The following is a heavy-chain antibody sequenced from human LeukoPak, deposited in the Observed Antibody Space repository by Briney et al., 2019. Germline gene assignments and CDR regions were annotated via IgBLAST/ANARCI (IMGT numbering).Heavy chain of an antibody. D-gene: IGHD3-22*01. CDR2: IIPILGIA. CDR1: GYTFTSYY. V-gene: IGHV1-69*04. CDR3: ARDVSPVVTEDHYYYYYGMDV. Sequence: ASVKVSCKASGYTFTSYYLHWVRQAPGQGLEWMGRIIPILGIANYAQKFQGRVTITADKSTSTAYMELSSLRSEDTAVYYCARDVSPVVTEDHYYYYYGMDVWGQGTTVTVSS. J-gene: IGHJ6*02.